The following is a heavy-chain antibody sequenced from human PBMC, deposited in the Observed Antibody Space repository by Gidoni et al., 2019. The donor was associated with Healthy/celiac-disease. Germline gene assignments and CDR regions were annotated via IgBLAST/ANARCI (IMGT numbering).Heavy chain of an antibody. CDR1: GVTFSDYY. D-gene: IGHD3-22*01. CDR2: IGSSRSGI. CDR3: ARTRGWLQSDMMFDY. J-gene: IGHJ4*02. V-gene: IGHV3-11*05. Sequence: QVQLVASGGGLVKPRGSLRTSCAASGVTFSDYYMSWSRQAPGKGLERCSSIGSSRSGINYADCVKCRFTISRQNAKKTLYLQMNSQRAEHTAVDDCARTRGWLQSDMMFDYWGQGTLVTVSS.